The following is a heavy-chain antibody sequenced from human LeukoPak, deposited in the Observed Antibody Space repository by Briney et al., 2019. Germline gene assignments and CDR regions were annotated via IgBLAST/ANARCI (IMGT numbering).Heavy chain of an antibody. CDR1: GFTFSNYW. Sequence: GGSLRLSCAASGFTFSNYWMHWVRQAPGKGLVWVSRINSDGSSTSYADSVKGRFTISRDNAKNTLYLQMNSLRAEDTAVYYCARGESYYYDSTDEYFQHWGQGTLVTVSS. V-gene: IGHV3-74*01. D-gene: IGHD3-22*01. J-gene: IGHJ1*01. CDR2: INSDGSST. CDR3: ARGESYYYDSTDEYFQH.